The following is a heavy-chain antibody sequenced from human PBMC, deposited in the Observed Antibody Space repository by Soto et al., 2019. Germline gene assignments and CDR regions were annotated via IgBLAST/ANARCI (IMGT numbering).Heavy chain of an antibody. V-gene: IGHV1-18*01. D-gene: IGHD6-19*01. Sequence: QIRLEQSVSEVRKPGASVTVSCKASGYTFRSYGVTWVRQAPVQGLEWLGWISDDSGEATYAESLKDRLTLTVDASATTAFMELTSLRSDDTAVYYCSRAISSTCSKTWVDAWGQGTPVTVSS. J-gene: IGHJ5*02. CDR1: GYTFRSYG. CDR2: ISDDSGEA. CDR3: SRAISSTCSKTWVDA.